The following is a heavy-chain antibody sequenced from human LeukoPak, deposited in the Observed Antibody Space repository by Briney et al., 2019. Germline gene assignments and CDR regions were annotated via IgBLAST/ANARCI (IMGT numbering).Heavy chain of an antibody. Sequence: GGSLRLSCAASGFTFSTYVMNWFRQAPGEGLEWVSTISVGAEYIFYADSVKGRFSISRDDSNNALYLQLHSLRAEDTALYYCARDPPEDEWNSLDSWGQGILVTVSS. CDR1: GFTFSTYV. CDR3: ARDPPEDEWNSLDS. J-gene: IGHJ4*02. D-gene: IGHD1-7*01. V-gene: IGHV3-23*01. CDR2: ISVGAEYI.